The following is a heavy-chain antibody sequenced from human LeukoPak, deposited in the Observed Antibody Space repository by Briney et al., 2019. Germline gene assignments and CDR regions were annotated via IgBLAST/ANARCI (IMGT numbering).Heavy chain of an antibody. D-gene: IGHD6-13*01. V-gene: IGHV1-2*02. CDR1: GYTFTGYY. Sequence: ASVKVSCKASGYTFTGYYMHWVRQAPGQGLEWMGWINPNSGGTNYAQKFQGRVTMTRDMSISTAYMELSRLRSDDTAVYYCARAIAAAGTGPYYFDYWGQGTLVTVSS. J-gene: IGHJ4*02. CDR3: ARAIAAAGTGPYYFDY. CDR2: INPNSGGT.